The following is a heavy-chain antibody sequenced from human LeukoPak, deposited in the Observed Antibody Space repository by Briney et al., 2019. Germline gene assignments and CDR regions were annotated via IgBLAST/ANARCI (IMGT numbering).Heavy chain of an antibody. Sequence: GGSLRLSCAASGFTVSGNYMNWVRQAPGKGLEWVSVIYSGGSTYYTDSVKGRFTISRDNSKNTLYLQMNSLRAEDTAVYYCARGPQGKSGSPPYYFDYWGQGTLVTVSS. D-gene: IGHD1-26*01. V-gene: IGHV3-66*01. CDR3: ARGPQGKSGSPPYYFDY. J-gene: IGHJ4*02. CDR2: IYSGGST. CDR1: GFTVSGNY.